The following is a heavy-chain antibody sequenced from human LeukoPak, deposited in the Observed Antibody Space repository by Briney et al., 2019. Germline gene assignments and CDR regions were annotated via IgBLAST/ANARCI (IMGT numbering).Heavy chain of an antibody. CDR1: GFTFSSYG. V-gene: IGHV3-33*01. Sequence: SGGSLRLSCAASGFTFSSYGMHWVRQAPGKGLEWGAVIWYDGSNKYYADSVKGRFTISRDNSKNTLYLQMNSLRAEDTAVYYCASIIGRSSNEDYWGQGTLVTVSS. CDR2: IWYDGSNK. D-gene: IGHD6-13*01. CDR3: ASIIGRSSNEDY. J-gene: IGHJ4*02.